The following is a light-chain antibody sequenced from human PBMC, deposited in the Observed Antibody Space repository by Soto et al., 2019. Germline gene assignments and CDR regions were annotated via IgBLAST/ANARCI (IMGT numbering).Light chain of an antibody. CDR3: QQYSDLPYT. V-gene: IGKV1-12*01. J-gene: IGKJ2*01. Sequence: DIQMTQSPSSVSSSVGDRVTITCRASQDIFYYLAWFQQKPGKAPALLLHSASSLENGVPSRFSGSGSGTYFTLTISRLQPEDFATYYCQQYSDLPYTFGQGTNLEIK. CDR2: SAS. CDR1: QDIFYY.